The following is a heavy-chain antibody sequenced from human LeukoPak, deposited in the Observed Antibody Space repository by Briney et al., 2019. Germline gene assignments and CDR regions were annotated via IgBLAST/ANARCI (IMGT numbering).Heavy chain of an antibody. CDR3: ARVLYYDSSAVNYFDY. J-gene: IGHJ4*02. CDR2: ISAYNGNT. V-gene: IGHV1-18*01. D-gene: IGHD3-22*01. Sequence: ASVKVSCKASGYTFTSYGISWVRQAPGQGLEWMGWISAYNGNTNYAQKLQGRVTMTTDTSTSTAYMELRSLRSDDTAVYYCARVLYYDSSAVNYFDYWGQGTLVTVSS. CDR1: GYTFTSYG.